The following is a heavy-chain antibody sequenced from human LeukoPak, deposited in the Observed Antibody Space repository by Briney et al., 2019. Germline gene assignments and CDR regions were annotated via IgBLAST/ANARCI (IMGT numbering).Heavy chain of an antibody. CDR2: ISSSSSYI. CDR3: ARDLGSSWYSFSSGWYYDY. Sequence: GGSLRLSCAASGFTFSSYSMNWVRQAPGKGLEWVSSISSSSSYIYYADLVKGRFTISRDNAKNSLYLQMNSLRAEDTAVYYCARDLGSSWYSFSSGWYYDYWGQGTLVTVSS. D-gene: IGHD6-13*01. J-gene: IGHJ4*02. V-gene: IGHV3-21*01. CDR1: GFTFSSYS.